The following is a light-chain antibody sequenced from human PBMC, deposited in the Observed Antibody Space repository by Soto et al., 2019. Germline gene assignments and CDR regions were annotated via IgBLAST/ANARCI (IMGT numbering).Light chain of an antibody. CDR2: GAS. Sequence: EVVMTQSPATLSVSPWERASLSSRASQSVTTNMAWYQQKPGQAPRLLIYGASTRATGIPARFSGSGSGTDFTLTISSLQSEDFAVYYCQQYNNWPPWTFGQGTKVDI. V-gene: IGKV3-15*01. J-gene: IGKJ1*01. CDR3: QQYNNWPPWT. CDR1: QSVTTN.